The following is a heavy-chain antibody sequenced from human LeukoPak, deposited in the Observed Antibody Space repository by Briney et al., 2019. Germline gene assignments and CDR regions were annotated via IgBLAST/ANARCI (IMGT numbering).Heavy chain of an antibody. CDR3: ARSGSYTPVPSYGMDV. V-gene: IGHV4-4*02. CDR2: IYHGGTT. CDR1: GGSITSSHW. J-gene: IGHJ6*02. Sequence: SETLSLTCAVSGGSITSSHWWSWARQPPGKGLEWIGEIYHGGTTNYTPSLKSRVTMSVDRSKNQFSLKLSSVTAADTAVYYCARSGSYTPVPSYGMDVWGQGTTVTVSS. D-gene: IGHD1-26*01.